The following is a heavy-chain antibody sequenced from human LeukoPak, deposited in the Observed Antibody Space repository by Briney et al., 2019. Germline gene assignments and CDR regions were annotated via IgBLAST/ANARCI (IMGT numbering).Heavy chain of an antibody. Sequence: RGSLRLSCAASGFTFSTYAMSWVRQAPGKGLEWVSGINNGGTTYYADSVKGRFTISRDNSRSTLFLQMNSLRAEDTAIYYCAKPWGYFDWLPGPDYWGQGTLVTVSS. CDR1: GFTFSTYA. CDR2: INNGGTT. D-gene: IGHD3-9*01. V-gene: IGHV3-23*01. J-gene: IGHJ4*02. CDR3: AKPWGYFDWLPGPDY.